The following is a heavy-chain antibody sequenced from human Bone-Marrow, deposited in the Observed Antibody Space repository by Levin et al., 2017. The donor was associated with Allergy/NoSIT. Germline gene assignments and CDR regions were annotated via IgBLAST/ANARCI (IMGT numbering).Heavy chain of an antibody. CDR3: AAKRGSGYYYN. Sequence: GESLKISCAASGFTFSSYWMSWVRQAPGKGLEWVANIKQDGSEKYYVDSVKGRFTISRDNAKNSLYLQMNSLRAEDTAVYYCAAKRGSGYYYNWGQGTLVTVSS. J-gene: IGHJ4*02. CDR1: GFTFSSYW. CDR2: IKQDGSEK. D-gene: IGHD3-22*01. V-gene: IGHV3-7*01.